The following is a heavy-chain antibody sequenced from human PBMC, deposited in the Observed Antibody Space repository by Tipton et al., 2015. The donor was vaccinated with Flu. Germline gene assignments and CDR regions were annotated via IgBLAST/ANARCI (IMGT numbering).Heavy chain of an antibody. Sequence: TLSLTRTVSGGSISSYYWSWIRQPPGKGLEWIGYIYYSGSTNYNPSLKSRVTISVDTSKNQFSLNLASVTAADTAVYYCARRSTTAAPHYFDYWGQGILVTVSS. CDR2: IYYSGST. D-gene: IGHD1-1*01. CDR1: GGSISSYY. J-gene: IGHJ4*02. CDR3: ARRSTTAAPHYFDY. V-gene: IGHV4-59*08.